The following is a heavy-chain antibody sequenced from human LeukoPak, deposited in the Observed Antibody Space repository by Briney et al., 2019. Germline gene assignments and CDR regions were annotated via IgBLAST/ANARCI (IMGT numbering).Heavy chain of an antibody. V-gene: IGHV3-30*02. CDR1: GFTFSSYG. CDR2: IRYDGSNK. CDR3: AKDFYGTSGYYYWFYFEH. D-gene: IGHD3-22*01. J-gene: IGHJ4*02. Sequence: PGGSLRLSCAASGFTFSSYGMHWVRQAPGKGLEWIAFIRYDGSNKWYADSVKGRFTISRDNSKNTLYLQMNSLRAEDTAGYYCAKDFYGTSGYYYWFYFEHWGQGALVTVSS.